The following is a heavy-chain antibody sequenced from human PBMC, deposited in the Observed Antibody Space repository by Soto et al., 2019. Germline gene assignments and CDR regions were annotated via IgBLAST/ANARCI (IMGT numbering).Heavy chain of an antibody. J-gene: IGHJ4*02. CDR3: ASDSPDGSPDY. V-gene: IGHV4-59*01. Sequence: QVQLQESGPGLVKPSETLSLTCTVSGGSISSYYWSWFRQPPGKGLEWIGYIYYSGSTNYNPSLKTRVTMSVDTSKNHLSLKLSSVTAADTAVYYCASDSPDGSPDYWGQGTLVTVSS. D-gene: IGHD5-12*01. CDR2: IYYSGST. CDR1: GGSISSYY.